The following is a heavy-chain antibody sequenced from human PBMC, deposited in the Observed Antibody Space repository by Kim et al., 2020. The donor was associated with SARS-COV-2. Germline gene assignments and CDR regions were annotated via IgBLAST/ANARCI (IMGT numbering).Heavy chain of an antibody. J-gene: IGHJ6*01. Sequence: GGSLRLSCAASGFTFDDYAMHWVRQAPGKGLEWVSGISWNSGSIGYADSVKGRFTISRDNAKNSLYLQMNSLRAEDTALYYCAAYNWNDKSWDVWGQGTTVTVSS. D-gene: IGHD1-1*01. CDR1: GFTFDDYA. V-gene: IGHV3-9*01. CDR3: AAYNWNDKSWDV. CDR2: ISWNSGSI.